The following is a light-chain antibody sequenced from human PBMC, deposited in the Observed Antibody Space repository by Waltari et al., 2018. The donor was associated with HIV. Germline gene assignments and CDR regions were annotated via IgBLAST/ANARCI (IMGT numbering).Light chain of an antibody. CDR3: QQSYGTPPYT. J-gene: IGKJ2*01. V-gene: IGKV1-39*01. CDR1: QTISNR. Sequence: DIQMTQSPSSLSASLGDRVPITCRASQTISNRLNWYQQEPGKAPKLLIYAASSLQSGVPSRFSGSGSETDFTLTISSLQPEDFATYYCQQSYGTPPYTFGQGTKLEIK. CDR2: AAS.